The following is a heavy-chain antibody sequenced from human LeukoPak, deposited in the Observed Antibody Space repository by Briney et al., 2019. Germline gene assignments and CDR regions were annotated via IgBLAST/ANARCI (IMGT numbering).Heavy chain of an antibody. Sequence: PGGSLRLSCAASGFTFSSYSMNWVRQAPGKGLEWVSSISSSSSYIYYADSVKGRFTISRDNAKNSLYLQMNSLRAEDTAVYYCARDGGFDFEDGMDVWGQGTTVTVSS. V-gene: IGHV3-21*01. D-gene: IGHD3-9*01. CDR1: GFTFSSYS. CDR3: ARDGGFDFEDGMDV. CDR2: ISSSSSYI. J-gene: IGHJ6*02.